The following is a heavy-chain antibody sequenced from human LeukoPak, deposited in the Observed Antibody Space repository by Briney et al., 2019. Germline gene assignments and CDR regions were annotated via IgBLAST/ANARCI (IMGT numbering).Heavy chain of an antibody. D-gene: IGHD1/OR15-1a*01. J-gene: IGHJ5*02. CDR2: ISAYNGNT. V-gene: IGHV1-18*01. Sequence: ASVKVSCKASGYTFTSYGISWVRQAPGQGLEWMGWISAYNGNTNYAQKLQGRVTMTTDTSTSTAYMELRSLRSDDTAVYYCARDQQYHRPAGWFDPWGQGTLVTVSS. CDR1: GYTFTSYG. CDR3: ARDQQYHRPAGWFDP.